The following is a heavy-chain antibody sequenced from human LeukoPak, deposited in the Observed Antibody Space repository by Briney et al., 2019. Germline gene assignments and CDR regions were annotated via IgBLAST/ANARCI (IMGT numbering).Heavy chain of an antibody. Sequence: SGTLSLTCAVSGGSISSSNWWSWVRQPPGKGLEWIGEIYHSGSTNYNPSLKSRVTISVDKSKNQFSLKLSSVTAADTAFYYCARRYSTNWYDDRGWFDPWGQGTLVTVSS. D-gene: IGHD6-13*01. CDR3: ARRYSTNWYDDRGWFDP. V-gene: IGHV4-4*02. CDR1: GGSISSSNW. J-gene: IGHJ5*02. CDR2: IYHSGST.